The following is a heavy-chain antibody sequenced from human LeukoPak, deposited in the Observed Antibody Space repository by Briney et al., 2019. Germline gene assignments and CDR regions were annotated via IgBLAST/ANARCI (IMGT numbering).Heavy chain of an antibody. V-gene: IGHV3-23*01. CDR1: GFTFSSYA. J-gene: IGHJ4*02. Sequence: GGSLRLSCAASGFTFSSYAMSWVRQAPEKGLEWVSTISGSGDRTYYADSVRGRFTISRDNSKNTLYLQMNSLRAEDTAVYYCANGGIAVAGTAYWGQGTLVTVSS. CDR3: ANGGIAVAGTAY. D-gene: IGHD6-19*01. CDR2: ISGSGDRT.